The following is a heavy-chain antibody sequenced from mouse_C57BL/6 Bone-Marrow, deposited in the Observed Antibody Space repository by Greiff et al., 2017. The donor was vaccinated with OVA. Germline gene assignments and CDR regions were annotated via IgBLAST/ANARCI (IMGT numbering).Heavy chain of an antibody. V-gene: IGHV1-39*01. J-gene: IGHJ1*03. CDR2: INPNYGTT. CDR3: SRWYSHWYFDV. D-gene: IGHD1-1*02. Sequence: ESGPELVKPGASVKISCKASGYSFTDYNMNWVKQSNGKSLEWIGVINPNYGTTSYNQKFKGKATLSVDQTSSTAYMQLNSLTSEDSAVYYCSRWYSHWYFDVWGTGTTVTVSS. CDR1: GYSFTDYN.